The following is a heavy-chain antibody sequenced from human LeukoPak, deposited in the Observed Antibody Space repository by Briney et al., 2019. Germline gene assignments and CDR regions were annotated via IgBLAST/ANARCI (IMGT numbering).Heavy chain of an antibody. CDR2: IRTSSSYI. J-gene: IGHJ4*02. Sequence: GGSLRLSCAASGFTFSSYSMNWVRQAPGKGLEWVSSIRTSSSYIYYADSVKGRFTISRGNTKNSLYLQMNSLRAEDTAVYYCARCLEGGDILTGSGYWGQGTLVTVSS. D-gene: IGHD3-9*01. CDR3: ARCLEGGDILTGSGY. CDR1: GFTFSSYS. V-gene: IGHV3-21*01.